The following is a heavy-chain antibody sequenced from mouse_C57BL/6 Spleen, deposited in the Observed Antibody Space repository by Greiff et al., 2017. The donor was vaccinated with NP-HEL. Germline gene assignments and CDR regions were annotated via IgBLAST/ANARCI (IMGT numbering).Heavy chain of an antibody. CDR3: ARGLGYDGFAY. CDR2: ISSGSSTI. J-gene: IGHJ3*01. CDR1: GFTFSDYG. Sequence: EVQRVESGGGLVKPGGSLKLSCAASGFTFSDYGMHWVRQAPEKGLEWVAYISSGSSTIYYADTVKGRFTISRDNAKNTLFLQMTSLRSEDTAIYYCARGLGYDGFAYWGQGTLVTVSA. D-gene: IGHD2-2*01. V-gene: IGHV5-17*01.